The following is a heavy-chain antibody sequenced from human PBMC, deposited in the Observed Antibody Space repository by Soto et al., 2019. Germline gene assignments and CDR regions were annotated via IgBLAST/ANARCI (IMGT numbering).Heavy chain of an antibody. Sequence: QVQLQESGPGLVKPSGTQSLTCAVSGGSISSSNWWSWVRQPPGKGLEWIGEIFHNGNTYSNPSLTGRVTMSVDKSKNQFSLNLNSVTAADTAVYYCASRTYAMDVWGQGTTVTVSS. CDR2: IFHNGNT. V-gene: IGHV4-4*02. J-gene: IGHJ6*02. CDR3: ASRTYAMDV. CDR1: GGSISSSNW.